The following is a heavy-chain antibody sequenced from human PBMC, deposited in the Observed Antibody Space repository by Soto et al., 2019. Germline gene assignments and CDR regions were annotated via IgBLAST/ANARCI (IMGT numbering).Heavy chain of an antibody. J-gene: IGHJ6*03. CDR2: INGSGDST. V-gene: IGHV3-23*01. D-gene: IGHD2-15*01. CDR1: GFTFSNYA. Sequence: LRLSCAASGFTFSNYAMGWVRQAPGKGLEWVSSINGSGDSTYYADSVKGRFTISRDNSKNTLYLQMNSLRAEDTAVYYCATSMFCSGGSCFTYYYYYYYMDVWGKGTTVTVSS. CDR3: ATSMFCSGGSCFTYYYYYYYMDV.